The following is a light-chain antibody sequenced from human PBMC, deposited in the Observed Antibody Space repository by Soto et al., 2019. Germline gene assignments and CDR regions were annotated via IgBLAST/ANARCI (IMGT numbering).Light chain of an antibody. CDR1: HRISITY. CDR3: QQYGTSHT. V-gene: IGKV3-20*01. J-gene: IGKJ4*02. CDR2: VAS. Sequence: EIVLTQSPGSLSLSPGERATLSCTASHRISITYLAWYHQRPGQAPSLLIYVASIRATGIPDRFNGSGSGTVSTLIISRLEPEYFAVYYYQQYGTSHTFGGGTKVDI.